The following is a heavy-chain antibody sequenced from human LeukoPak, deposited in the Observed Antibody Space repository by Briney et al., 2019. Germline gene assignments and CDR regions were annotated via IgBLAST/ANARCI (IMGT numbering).Heavy chain of an antibody. Sequence: GASLRLSCAPSGFTFSIYAMSWLRQAPEKGLEWVSAITGSGGNTYYADSVKGRFTISRDNSKNTVFLQMNSLRAEDTAVYYCAKWGDYDVLTGYYVSDYWGQGTLVTVSS. V-gene: IGHV3-23*01. CDR2: ITGSGGNT. D-gene: IGHD3-9*01. CDR1: GFTFSIYA. J-gene: IGHJ4*02. CDR3: AKWGDYDVLTGYYVSDY.